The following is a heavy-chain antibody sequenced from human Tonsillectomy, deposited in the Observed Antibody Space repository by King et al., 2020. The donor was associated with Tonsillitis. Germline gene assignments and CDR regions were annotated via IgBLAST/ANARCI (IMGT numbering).Heavy chain of an antibody. CDR1: GGSFSGNY. CDR3: ARNLGSGKTYGMDV. D-gene: IGHD1-26*01. J-gene: IGHJ6*02. V-gene: IGHV4-34*01. Sequence: VQLQQWGAGLLKPSETLSLTCAVYGGSFSGNYLSWIRQPPGMGLEWIGEIDQSGSINYKPSLQSRVTLSVDTSKNQFSLKLSCVTAADTAVYYCARNLGSGKTYGMDVWGQGTTVTVSS. CDR2: IDQSGSI.